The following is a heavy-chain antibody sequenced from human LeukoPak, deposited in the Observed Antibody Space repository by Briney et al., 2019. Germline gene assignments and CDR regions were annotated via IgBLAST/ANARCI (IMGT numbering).Heavy chain of an antibody. Sequence: GESLKISCKGSGHTFTSYWIDWVRQMPGKGLEWMGIIYPGDSDTRYSPSFQGQVTISADKSISTAYLQWSSLKASDTAMYYCASAGDSRNYYYGMDVWGQGTTVTVSS. J-gene: IGHJ6*02. D-gene: IGHD4-17*01. CDR2: IYPGDSDT. CDR3: ASAGDSRNYYYGMDV. V-gene: IGHV5-51*01. CDR1: GHTFTSYW.